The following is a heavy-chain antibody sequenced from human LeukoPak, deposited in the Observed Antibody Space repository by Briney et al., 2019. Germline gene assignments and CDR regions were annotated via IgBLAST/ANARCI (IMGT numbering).Heavy chain of an antibody. D-gene: IGHD1-26*01. V-gene: IGHV5-51*01. CDR3: ARGGIPGGNYYREHFDC. CDR2: IYPGDSDT. CDR1: GSRFTTYW. J-gene: IGHJ4*02. Sequence: GASLQISCKGSGSRFTTYWIGWVRQMPGKGLEWMGIIYPGDSDTTYSPSFQGQVTISADKSISTAYLQWSSLKASDTAMYYCARGGIPGGNYYREHFDCWGQGTLVTVSS.